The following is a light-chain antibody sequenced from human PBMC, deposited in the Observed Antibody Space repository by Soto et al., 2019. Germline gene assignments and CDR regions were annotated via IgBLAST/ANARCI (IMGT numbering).Light chain of an antibody. CDR1: QSLSSNY. CDR3: QHYGRSAIFT. CDR2: GAS. J-gene: IGKJ3*01. Sequence: EIVLTQSPGTLSLSPGERATLSCRASQSLSSNYLAWYQQKPGQAPRLLIYGASSRASAIPDRFSGSGSGTDCPLTISSLEPEDFAVYYCQHYGRSAIFTLGPGTTVDIK. V-gene: IGKV3-20*01.